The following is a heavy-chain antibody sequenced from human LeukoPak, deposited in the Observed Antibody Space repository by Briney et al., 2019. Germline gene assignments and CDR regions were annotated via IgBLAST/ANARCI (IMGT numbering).Heavy chain of an antibody. V-gene: IGHV3-20*04. CDR3: ARGNLYDSFGYYSRS. Sequence: PSRSLRLSCAASGFTFDDYAMHWVRQAPGKGLEWVSGINWSGGSTGYADSVKGRFTISRDNAKNSLYLHMNSLRAEDTALYYCARGNLYDSFGYYSRSWGQGTLVTVSS. CDR2: INWSGGST. CDR1: GFTFDDYA. D-gene: IGHD3-22*01. J-gene: IGHJ5*02.